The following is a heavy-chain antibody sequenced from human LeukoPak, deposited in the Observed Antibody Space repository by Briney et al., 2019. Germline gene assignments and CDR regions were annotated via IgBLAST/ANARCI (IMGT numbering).Heavy chain of an antibody. CDR3: ARDHGAAAHPIDC. D-gene: IGHD6-13*01. V-gene: IGHV1-18*01. Sequence: VASVKVSCKASGYTFTSYGISWVRQAPGQGLEWMGWISAYNGNTNYAQKLQGRVTMTTDTSTSTAYTELRSLRSDDTAVYYCARDHGAAAHPIDCWGQGTLVTVSS. J-gene: IGHJ4*02. CDR2: ISAYNGNT. CDR1: GYTFTSYG.